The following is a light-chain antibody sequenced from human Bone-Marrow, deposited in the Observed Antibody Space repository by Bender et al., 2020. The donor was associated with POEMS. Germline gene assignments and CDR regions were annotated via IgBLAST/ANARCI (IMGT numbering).Light chain of an antibody. V-gene: IGLV2-14*03. CDR3: SSYTRSNTLI. Sequence: QSALTQPASVSGSPGQSITISCTGFSSDVGAYTFVSWYQQHPGKAPKLILYDVTYRPSGVSNRFSGSKSGNTASLTISGLQTEDEADYFCSSYTRSNTLIFGGGTKLTVL. CDR1: SSDVGAYTF. CDR2: DVT. J-gene: IGLJ2*01.